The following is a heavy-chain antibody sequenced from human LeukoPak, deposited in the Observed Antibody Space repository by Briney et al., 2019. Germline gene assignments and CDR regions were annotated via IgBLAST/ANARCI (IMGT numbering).Heavy chain of an antibody. V-gene: IGHV5-51*01. J-gene: IGHJ6*03. CDR1: GYSFTSYW. Sequence: GESLKISCKGSGYSFTSYWIGWVRQMPGKGLEWMGIIYPGDSDTGYSPSFQGQVTISADKSISTAYLQWSSLKASDTAMYYCTRHWPGPNFYGSGGVYMDVWGKGATVTISS. CDR3: TRHWPGPNFYGSGGVYMDV. CDR2: IYPGDSDT. D-gene: IGHD3-10*01.